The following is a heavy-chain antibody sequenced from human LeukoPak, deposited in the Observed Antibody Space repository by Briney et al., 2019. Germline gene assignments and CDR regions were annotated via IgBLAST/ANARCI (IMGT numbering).Heavy chain of an antibody. Sequence: GGSLRLSCAASGFTFTNYWMSWVRQAPEKGLEWVASIKQDGSAKQYVDSVKGRFTISRDNAKSLMYLQMNSLRAEDTAVYYCARLAWGFSSSQYFDYWGQGTLVTVSS. J-gene: IGHJ4*02. CDR2: IKQDGSAK. CDR3: ARLAWGFSSSQYFDY. D-gene: IGHD6-6*01. V-gene: IGHV3-7*01. CDR1: GFTFTNYW.